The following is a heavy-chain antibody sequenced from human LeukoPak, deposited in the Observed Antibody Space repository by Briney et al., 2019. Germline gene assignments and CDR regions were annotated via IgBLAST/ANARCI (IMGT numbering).Heavy chain of an antibody. Sequence: GGSLRLSCAASGFTFSSYEMNWVRQAPGKGLEWVSYISSSGSTIYYADSVKGRFTISRDNAKNSLYLQMNSLRAEDTAVYYCAADKGDYDILTGYYETDDYWGQGTLVTVSS. CDR2: ISSSGSTI. CDR3: AADKGDYDILTGYYETDDY. V-gene: IGHV3-48*03. D-gene: IGHD3-9*01. J-gene: IGHJ4*02. CDR1: GFTFSSYE.